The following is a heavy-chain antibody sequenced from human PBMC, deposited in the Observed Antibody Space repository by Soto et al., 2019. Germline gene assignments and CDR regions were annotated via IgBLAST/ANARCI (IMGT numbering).Heavy chain of an antibody. J-gene: IGHJ5*02. CDR1: GFTFSSYA. CDR2: ISASGGST. D-gene: IGHD3-3*01. CDR3: AKLDNYDWWSDSSHNWFDP. Sequence: EVQLLESGGGLVQPGGSLRLSCAASGFTFSSYAMSWVRQAPGKGLEWVSAISASGGSTYYADSVKGRFTISRDHSKNTLYLQMNSLRADDTAVYYCAKLDNYDWWSDSSHNWFDPWGQGTLVTVSS. V-gene: IGHV3-23*01.